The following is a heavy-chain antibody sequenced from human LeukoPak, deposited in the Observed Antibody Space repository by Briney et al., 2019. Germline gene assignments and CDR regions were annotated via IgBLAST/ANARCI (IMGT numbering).Heavy chain of an antibody. V-gene: IGHV3-21*01. D-gene: IGHD6-19*01. J-gene: IGHJ4*02. CDR2: ISSSSSYI. CDR1: GFTFSSYS. CDR3: ARGEGEQWLVYFDH. Sequence: GGSLRLSCAASGFTFSSYSMNWVRQAPGKGLEWVSSISSSSSYIYYADSVKGRFTISRDNAKNSLYLQMNSLRAEDTAVYYCARGEGEQWLVYFDHWGQGTLVTVSS.